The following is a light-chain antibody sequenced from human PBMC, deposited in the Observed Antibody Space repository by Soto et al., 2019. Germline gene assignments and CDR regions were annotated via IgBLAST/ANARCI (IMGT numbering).Light chain of an antibody. Sequence: DIQMTQSPSSVSASVGHRITITCGASQDIGGRLAWFQQKPGKAPQYLIQAASILQSGVPSRFSGIGSGTEFILTINNLKTEDFASYVGLQVYSFTRTFGLGTKVDI. V-gene: IGKV1-12*01. J-gene: IGKJ1*01. CDR1: QDIGGR. CDR3: LQVYSFTRT. CDR2: AAS.